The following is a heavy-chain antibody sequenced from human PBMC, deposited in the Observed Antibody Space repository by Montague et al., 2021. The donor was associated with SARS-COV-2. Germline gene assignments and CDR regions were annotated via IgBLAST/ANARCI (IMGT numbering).Heavy chain of an antibody. Sequence: SLRLSCAASGFTFSSNYMSWVRQAPGKGLEWVSVIYSGGSTYYADSVKGRFTISRDNSKNTLYLQMNSLRAEDTAVYYCARNEGSKYSSGWYYYYYGMDVWGQGTTVTVSS. V-gene: IGHV3-66*01. J-gene: IGHJ6*02. D-gene: IGHD6-19*01. CDR1: GFTFSSNY. CDR2: IYSGGST. CDR3: ARNEGSKYSSGWYYYYYGMDV.